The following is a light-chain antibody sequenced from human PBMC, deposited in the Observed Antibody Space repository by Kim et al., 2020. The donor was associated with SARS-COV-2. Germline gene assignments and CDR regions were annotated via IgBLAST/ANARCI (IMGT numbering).Light chain of an antibody. V-gene: IGKV3-15*01. Sequence: AVYPGESATLPCRARQSISINLAWYQQKPGQAPRLLIYGASTRATGVPARFSGSGSGTEFTLTVSSLQSEDFAVYYCQQYNKWPTFGGGTKVDIK. CDR3: QQYNKWPT. CDR1: QSISIN. J-gene: IGKJ4*01. CDR2: GAS.